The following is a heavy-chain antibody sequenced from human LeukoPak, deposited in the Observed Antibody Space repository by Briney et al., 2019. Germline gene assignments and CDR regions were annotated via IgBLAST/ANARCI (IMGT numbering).Heavy chain of an antibody. CDR2: ISYNGSQT. D-gene: IGHD3-10*01. CDR3: ARDSQYYYGSGTGDV. J-gene: IGHJ6*02. CDR1: GFTFSIYA. Sequence: GGSLRLSCAASGFTFSIYAMHWVRQAPGKGLEHVSGISYNGSQTYYGNSVKDRFTISRDNAKNTVYLQMASLRAEDTAVYYCARDSQYYYGSGTGDVWGQGTTVIVSS. V-gene: IGHV3-64*01.